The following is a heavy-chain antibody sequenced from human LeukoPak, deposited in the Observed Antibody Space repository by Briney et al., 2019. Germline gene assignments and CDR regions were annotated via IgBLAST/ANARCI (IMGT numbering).Heavy chain of an antibody. CDR2: TYYSGST. CDR1: GGSISSSSYY. Sequence: SETLSLTCTVSGGSISSSSYYWGWIRQPPGKGLEWIGSTYYSGSTYYNPSLKSRVTISVDTSKNQFSLKLSSVTAADTAVYYCARLIAVAGTITFDYWGQGTLVTVSS. CDR3: ARLIAVAGTITFDY. J-gene: IGHJ4*02. V-gene: IGHV4-39*01. D-gene: IGHD6-19*01.